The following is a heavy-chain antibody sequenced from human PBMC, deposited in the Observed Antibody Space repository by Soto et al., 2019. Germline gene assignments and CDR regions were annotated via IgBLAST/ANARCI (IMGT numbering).Heavy chain of an antibody. D-gene: IGHD2-15*01. V-gene: IGHV1-69*06. Sequence: SVKVSCKASGGTFSSYAISWVRQAPGQGLEWMGGIIPIFGTANYAQKFQGRVTMTADTSTSTAYMELSSLRPEDTAVYYCARGEGLLVEVLAATSAQFQHWGQGTLVTVSS. CDR1: GGTFSSYA. J-gene: IGHJ1*01. CDR2: IIPIFGTA. CDR3: ARGEGLLVEVLAATSAQFQH.